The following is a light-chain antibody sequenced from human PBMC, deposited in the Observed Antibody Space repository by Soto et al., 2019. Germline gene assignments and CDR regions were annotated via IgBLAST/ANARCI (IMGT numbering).Light chain of an antibody. CDR1: QSVSSSY. J-gene: IGKJ1*01. Sequence: EIVLTQSPGTLSLSPGERATLSCRASQSVSSSYLAWYQQKPGQAPRLLIYGASTRATDIPDRFSGSGSGTDFPLTISRLEPEDFAVYYCQQYGSQGTFGQGTKVEIK. V-gene: IGKV3-20*01. CDR3: QQYGSQGT. CDR2: GAS.